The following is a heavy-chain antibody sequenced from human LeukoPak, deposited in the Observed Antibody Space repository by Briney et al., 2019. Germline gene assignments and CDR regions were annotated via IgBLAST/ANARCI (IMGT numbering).Heavy chain of an antibody. Sequence: PGGSLKVSCAASGFAFSDSAMHWVRQASGKGLEWVGRIRSKANSYATAYAASVKGRFTISRDDSKNTAFLQMNSLKTEDTAVYYCTRLGGGSYYERDYWGQGTLVTASS. CDR1: GFAFSDSA. D-gene: IGHD1-26*01. CDR3: TRLGGGSYYERDY. J-gene: IGHJ4*02. V-gene: IGHV3-73*01. CDR2: IRSKANSYAT.